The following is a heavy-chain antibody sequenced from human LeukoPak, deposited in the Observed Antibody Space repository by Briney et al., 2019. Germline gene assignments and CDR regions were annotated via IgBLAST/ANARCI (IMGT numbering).Heavy chain of an antibody. D-gene: IGHD6-13*01. CDR3: ARDRTRPLVRWGSSLDY. CDR2: INPNSGGT. CDR1: GYTFTGYY. V-gene: IGHV1-2*06. Sequence: ASVKVSCKASGYTFTGYYMHWVRQAPGQGLEWMGRINPNSGGTNYAQKFQGRVTMTRDTSISTAYMELSRLRSDDTAVYYCARDRTRPLVRWGSSLDYWGQGTLVTVSS. J-gene: IGHJ4*02.